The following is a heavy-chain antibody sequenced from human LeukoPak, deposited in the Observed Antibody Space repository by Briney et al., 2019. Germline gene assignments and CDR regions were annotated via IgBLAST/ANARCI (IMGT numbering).Heavy chain of an antibody. V-gene: IGHV3-23*01. Sequence: PGRSLRLSCAASGFTFSSYAMTWVRQAPGEGLEWVSGINNSGGSTYYADSVKGRFTVSRDNSKNTLYLQMNSLRAEDTAVYYCAKDQGGSYTPFDYWGQGTLVTVSS. CDR1: GFTFSSYA. CDR2: INNSGGST. CDR3: AKDQGGSYTPFDY. D-gene: IGHD1-26*01. J-gene: IGHJ4*02.